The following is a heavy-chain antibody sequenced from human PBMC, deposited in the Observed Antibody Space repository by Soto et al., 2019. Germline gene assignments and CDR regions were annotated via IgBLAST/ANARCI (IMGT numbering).Heavy chain of an antibody. Sequence: VQLAQSGAEVKKPGASVKVSCKTSGDSFNDYYIHWVRQAPGQGLEWMGWINPNGGATKYAQKCQGRVTVTRDTSIRTVYMERSSLRSEDTAVYYCARESGGATATLDYYYFYMDVWGKGTTVIVSS. CDR1: GDSFNDYY. CDR3: ARESGGATATLDYYYFYMDV. V-gene: IGHV1-2*02. D-gene: IGHD5-12*01. J-gene: IGHJ6*03. CDR2: INPNGGAT.